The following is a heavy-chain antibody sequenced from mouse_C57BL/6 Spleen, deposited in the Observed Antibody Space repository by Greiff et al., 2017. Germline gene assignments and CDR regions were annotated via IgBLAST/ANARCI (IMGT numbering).Heavy chain of an antibody. J-gene: IGHJ2*01. CDR1: GFNIKNTY. D-gene: IGHD1-1*01. CDR3: ARRLYDYGSSPSIDY. Sequence: EVQLQQSVAELVRPGASVKLSCTASGFNIKNTYMHWVKQRPEQGLEWIGRIDPANGNTKYAPKFQGKATITADTSSNTAYLQLSSLTSEDTAISYCARRLYDYGSSPSIDYWGQGTTLTVSS. CDR2: IDPANGNT. V-gene: IGHV14-3*01.